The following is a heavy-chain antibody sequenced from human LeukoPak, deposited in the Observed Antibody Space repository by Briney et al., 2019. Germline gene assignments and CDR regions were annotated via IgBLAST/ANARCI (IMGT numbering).Heavy chain of an antibody. J-gene: IGHJ4*02. CDR1: GGSFSGYY. D-gene: IGHD6-19*01. Sequence: PSETLSLTCAVYGGSFSGYYWSWIRQPPGKGLEWIGEINHRGSTNYNPSLKSRVTISVDTSKNQFSLKLSSVTAADTAVYYCARNSGWYGIDYWGQGTLVTVSS. CDR2: INHRGST. V-gene: IGHV4-34*01. CDR3: ARNSGWYGIDY.